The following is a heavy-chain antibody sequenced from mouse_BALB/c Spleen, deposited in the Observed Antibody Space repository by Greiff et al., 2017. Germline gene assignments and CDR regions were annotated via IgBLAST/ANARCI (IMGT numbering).Heavy chain of an antibody. CDR1: GYTFTSYV. V-gene: IGHV1-14*01. CDR3: AKTGAYYFDY. Sequence: EVKLMESGPELVKPGASVKMSCKASGYTFTSYVMHWVKQKPGQGLEWIGYINPYNDGTKYNEKFKGKATLTSDKSSSTAYMELSSLTSEDSAVYYCAKTGAYYFDYWGQGTTLTVSS. J-gene: IGHJ2*01. D-gene: IGHD4-1*01. CDR2: INPYNDGT.